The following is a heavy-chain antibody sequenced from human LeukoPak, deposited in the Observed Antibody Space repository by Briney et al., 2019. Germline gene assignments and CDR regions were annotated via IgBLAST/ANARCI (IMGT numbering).Heavy chain of an antibody. CDR1: GGSFSGYY. CDR3: ARVPSGSYDY. Sequence: PSETLSLTCAVYGGSFSGYYWSWIRQPPGKGLEWIGETNHSGSTNYNPSLKSRVTISVDTSKNQFSLKLSSVTAADTAVYYCARVPSGSYDYWGQGTLVTVSS. D-gene: IGHD1-26*01. CDR2: TNHSGST. V-gene: IGHV4-34*01. J-gene: IGHJ4*02.